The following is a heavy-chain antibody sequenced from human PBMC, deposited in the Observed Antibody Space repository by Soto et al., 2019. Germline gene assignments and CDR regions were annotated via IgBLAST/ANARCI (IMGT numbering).Heavy chain of an antibody. J-gene: IGHJ4*02. D-gene: IGHD5-18*01. CDR2: ISYDGSNK. V-gene: IGHV3-30*18. CDR1: GFTFSSYG. CDR3: AKDLDTAMVFFGDFDY. Sequence: GGSLRLSCAASGFTFSSYGMHWVRQAPGKGLEWVAVISYDGSNKYYADSVKGRFTISRDNSKNTLYLQMNSLRAEDTAVYYCAKDLDTAMVFFGDFDYWGQGTLVTVSS.